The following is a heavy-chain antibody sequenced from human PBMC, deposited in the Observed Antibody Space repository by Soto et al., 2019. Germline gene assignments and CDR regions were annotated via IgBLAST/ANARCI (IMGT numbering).Heavy chain of an antibody. CDR2: IYPGDSDA. V-gene: IGHV5-51*03. J-gene: IGHJ4*02. CDR3: ARQSDYSGAYWPY. CDR1: GYRFTSYW. D-gene: IGHD1-26*01. Sequence: GECLKISCKGSGYRFTSYWIGWVRQMPGKGLEWVGIIYPGDSDARYSPSFQGQVTISVDKSNNTAYLHWSRLKAPDTAIYYCARQSDYSGAYWPYWGQGTLVTVSS.